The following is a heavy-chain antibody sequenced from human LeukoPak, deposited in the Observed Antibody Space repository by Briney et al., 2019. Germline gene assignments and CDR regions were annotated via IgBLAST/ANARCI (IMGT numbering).Heavy chain of an antibody. Sequence: PSETLSLTCTVSGGSISSGSYYWSWIRQPAGKGLEWIGRIYTGGSTNYNPSLKSRVTISVDTSKNQFSLKLSSVTAADTAVYYCARHMVLGPSISIAFDYWGQGTLVTVSS. CDR3: ARHMVLGPSISIAFDY. CDR2: IYTGGST. V-gene: IGHV4-61*02. D-gene: IGHD6-6*01. CDR1: GGSISSGSYY. J-gene: IGHJ4*02.